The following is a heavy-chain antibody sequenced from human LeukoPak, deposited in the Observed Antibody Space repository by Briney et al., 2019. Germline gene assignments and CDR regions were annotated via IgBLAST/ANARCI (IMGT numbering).Heavy chain of an antibody. D-gene: IGHD3-22*01. CDR1: GYTFTSYG. J-gene: IGHJ4*02. CDR3: ARDYDSDY. Sequence: ASVKVSCKASGYTFTSYGISWVRQAPGQGLEWMGWINPNSGGTNYAQKFQGRVTMTRDTSISTAYMELSRLRSDDTAVYYCARDYDSDYWGQGTLVTVSS. V-gene: IGHV1-2*02. CDR2: INPNSGGT.